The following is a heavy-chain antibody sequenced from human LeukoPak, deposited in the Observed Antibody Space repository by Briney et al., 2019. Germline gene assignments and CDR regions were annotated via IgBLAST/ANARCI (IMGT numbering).Heavy chain of an antibody. Sequence: SETLSLTCAVYGGSFSGYYWSWIRQHPGKGLEWIGYIYYSGSTYYNPSLKSRVTISVDTSKNQFSLKLSSVTAADTAVYYCARDQSPHDAFDIWGQGTMVTVSS. CDR3: ARDQSPHDAFDI. CDR1: GGSFSGYY. V-gene: IGHV4-31*11. CDR2: IYYSGST. J-gene: IGHJ3*02.